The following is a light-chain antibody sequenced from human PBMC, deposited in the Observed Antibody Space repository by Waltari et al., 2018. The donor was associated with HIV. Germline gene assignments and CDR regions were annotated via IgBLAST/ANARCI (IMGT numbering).Light chain of an antibody. CDR1: CSDVGGYNY. V-gene: IGLV2-11*01. J-gene: IGLJ2*01. CDR3: YSYAGSLL. Sequence: QSALTQPRSVSGSPGQSVTISCPGSCSDVGGYNYVSWYQQHPTKAPKLIIYDVSERPSGVPDRFSGSKSGNRASLTISGLQAEDEADYYCYSYAGSLLFGGGTKLTVL. CDR2: DVS.